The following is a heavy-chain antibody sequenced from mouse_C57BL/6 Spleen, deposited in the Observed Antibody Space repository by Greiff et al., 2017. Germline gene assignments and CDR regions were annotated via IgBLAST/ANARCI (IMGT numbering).Heavy chain of an antibody. CDR3: ARSNYYGSSYWYFDV. CDR1: GYAFSSSW. J-gene: IGHJ1*03. D-gene: IGHD1-1*01. Sequence: LQESGPELVKPGASVKISCKASGYAFSSSWMNWVKQRPGKGLEWIGRIYPGDGDTNYNGKFKGKATLTVDKSSSTAYMQLSSLTSEDSAVYSCARSNYYGSSYWYFDVWGTGTTVTVSS. V-gene: IGHV1-82*01. CDR2: IYPGDGDT.